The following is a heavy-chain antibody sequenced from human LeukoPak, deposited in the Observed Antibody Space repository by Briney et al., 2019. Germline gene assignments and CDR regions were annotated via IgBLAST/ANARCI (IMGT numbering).Heavy chain of an antibody. CDR2: IYHSGST. D-gene: IGHD1-7*01. CDR1: GYSISSGYY. CDR3: ASLGITGTTVDY. Sequence: KASETLSLTYTVSGYSISSGYYWGWIRQPPGKGLEWIGSIYHSGSTYYNPSLTSRVTISVDTSKNQFSLKLSSVTAADTAVYYCASLGITGTTVDYWGQGTLVTVSS. J-gene: IGHJ4*02. V-gene: IGHV4-38-2*02.